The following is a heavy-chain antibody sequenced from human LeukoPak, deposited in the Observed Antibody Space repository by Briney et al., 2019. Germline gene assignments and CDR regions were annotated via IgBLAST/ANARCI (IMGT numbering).Heavy chain of an antibody. D-gene: IGHD3-16*01. CDR1: GGSISSGSYY. V-gene: IGHV4-61*02. J-gene: IGHJ6*03. Sequence: SQTLSLTCTVSGGSISSGSYYWSWIRQPAGKGLEWIGRIYTSGSTNYNPSLKSRVTISVDTSKDQFSLKLSSVTAADTAVYYCASCRIGLGGMKWNYYYYMDVWGKGTTVTVSS. CDR3: ASCRIGLGGMKWNYYYYMDV. CDR2: IYTSGST.